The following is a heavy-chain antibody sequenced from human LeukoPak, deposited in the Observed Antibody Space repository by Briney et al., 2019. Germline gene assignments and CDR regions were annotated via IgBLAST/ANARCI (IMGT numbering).Heavy chain of an antibody. CDR3: ARASSWYSSSWFFFDY. D-gene: IGHD6-13*01. Sequence: GGSLRLSCAVSGFTFDDYAMHWVRHVPGKGLEWVSGINWNSDSIGYADSVKGRFTTSRDNAKNSLYLQMNSLRAEDTAVYYYARASSWYSSSWFFFDYWGQGTLVTVSS. V-gene: IGHV3-9*01. CDR2: INWNSDSI. CDR1: GFTFDDYA. J-gene: IGHJ4*02.